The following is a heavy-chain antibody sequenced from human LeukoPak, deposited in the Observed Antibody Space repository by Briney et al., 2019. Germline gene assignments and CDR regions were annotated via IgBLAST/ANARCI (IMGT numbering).Heavy chain of an antibody. J-gene: IGHJ4*02. V-gene: IGHV4-39*01. D-gene: IGHD2-21*01. CDR2: IYYSGST. CDR1: GGSISSSSYY. Sequence: SETLSLTCTVSGGSISSSSYYWGWIRQPPGKGLEWIGSIYYSGSTYYNPSLKSRVTISVDTSKNQFSLKLSSVTAADTALYYCARVIPLYYFDYWGQGTLVTVSS. CDR3: ARVIPLYYFDY.